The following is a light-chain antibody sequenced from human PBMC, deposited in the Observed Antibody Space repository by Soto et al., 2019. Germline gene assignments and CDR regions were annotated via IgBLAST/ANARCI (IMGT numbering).Light chain of an antibody. CDR1: QSIGNW. V-gene: IGKV1-5*03. CDR2: KTS. J-gene: IGKJ1*01. Sequence: DIQMTQSPSTLSAFVGDRVTITCRASQSIGNWLAWYQQKPGKVPNLLIYKTSSLESGVPTRFSGSGSGTEFTLTSSSLQPDDLATYYCQQPKGYSWTFGQGTKVEIK. CDR3: QQPKGYSWT.